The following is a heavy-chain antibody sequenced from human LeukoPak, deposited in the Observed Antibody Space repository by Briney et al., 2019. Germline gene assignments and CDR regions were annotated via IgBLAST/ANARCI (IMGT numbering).Heavy chain of an antibody. CDR2: ISWNSGSI. CDR3: AKDQWLVPGTPYFDY. D-gene: IGHD6-19*01. Sequence: GRSLRLSCAASGFTFDDYAMHWVRQAPGKGLEWVSGISWNSGSIGYADSVKGRFTISRDNAKNSLYLQMNSLRAEDTALYYCAKDQWLVPGTPYFDYWGQGTLVTVSS. CDR1: GFTFDDYA. J-gene: IGHJ4*02. V-gene: IGHV3-9*01.